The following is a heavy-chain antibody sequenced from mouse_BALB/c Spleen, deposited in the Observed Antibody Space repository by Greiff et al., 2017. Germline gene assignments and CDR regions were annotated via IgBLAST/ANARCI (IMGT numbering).Heavy chain of an antibody. Sequence: EVMLVESGPELVKPGASVKISCKASGYSFTGYFMNWVKQSHGKSLEWIGRINPYNGDTFYNQKFKGKATLTVDKSSSTAHMELLSLTSEDSAVYYCGRSRMGYDGYYGLEDYWGQGTSVTVSS. J-gene: IGHJ4*01. CDR3: GRSRMGYDGYYGLEDY. CDR1: GYSFTGYF. D-gene: IGHD2-3*01. V-gene: IGHV1-37*01. CDR2: INPYNGDT.